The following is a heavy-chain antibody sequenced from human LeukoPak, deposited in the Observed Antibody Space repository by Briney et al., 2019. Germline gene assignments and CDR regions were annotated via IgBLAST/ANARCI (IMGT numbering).Heavy chain of an antibody. CDR3: AKDGGYSGYDHFDY. V-gene: IGHV3-9*03. CDR2: ISWNSGSI. J-gene: IGHJ4*02. CDR1: GFTFDDYA. Sequence: GGSLRLSCAASGFTFDDYAMHWVRQAPGKGLEWVSGISWNSGSIGYADPVKGRFTISRDNAKNSLYLQMNSLRAEDMALYYCAKDGGYSGYDHFDYWGQGTLVTVSS. D-gene: IGHD5-12*01.